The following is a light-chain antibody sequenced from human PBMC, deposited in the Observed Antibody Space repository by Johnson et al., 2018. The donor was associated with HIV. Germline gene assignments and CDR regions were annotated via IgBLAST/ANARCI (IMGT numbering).Light chain of an antibody. J-gene: IGLJ1*01. Sequence: QSVLTQSPSVSAAPGQKVTISCSGSSSNIGNNFVSWYQQLPGTAPKLLIYDNNQRPSGIPDRFSGSTSGTSATLGITGLQTGDEADYYCGTWDNSLSTGAVFGTGTKVTVL. CDR2: DNN. V-gene: IGLV1-51*01. CDR3: GTWDNSLSTGAV. CDR1: SSNIGNNF.